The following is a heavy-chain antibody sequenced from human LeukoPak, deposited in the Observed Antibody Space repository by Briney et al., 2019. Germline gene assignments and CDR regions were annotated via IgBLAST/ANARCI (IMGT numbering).Heavy chain of an antibody. CDR2: IYSGGST. CDR3: ARERVEDGSGSTSN. Sequence: GGSLRLSCAASGFTVSNNYMSWVRQAPGKGLEWVSVIYSGGSTYYADSVKGRFTISRDNSKNTLYLQMNSLRAEDTAVYYCARERVEDGSGSTSNWGQGTPVTVSS. CDR1: GFTVSNNY. J-gene: IGHJ4*02. V-gene: IGHV3-53*01. D-gene: IGHD3-10*01.